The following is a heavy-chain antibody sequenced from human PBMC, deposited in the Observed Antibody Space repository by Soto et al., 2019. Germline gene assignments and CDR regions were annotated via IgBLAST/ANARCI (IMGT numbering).Heavy chain of an antibody. Sequence: PSETVSLTCTVSGGSISSYYWSWIRQPPGKGLEWIGYIYYSGSTNYNPSLKSRVTISVDTSKNQFSLKLSSVTAADTAVYYCALTTVTTDYWGQGTLVTVSS. D-gene: IGHD4-17*01. CDR2: IYYSGST. CDR3: ALTTVTTDY. J-gene: IGHJ4*02. V-gene: IGHV4-59*01. CDR1: GGSISSYY.